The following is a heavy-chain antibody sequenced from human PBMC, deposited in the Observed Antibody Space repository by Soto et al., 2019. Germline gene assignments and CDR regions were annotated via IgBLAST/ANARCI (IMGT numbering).Heavy chain of an antibody. CDR2: IKQDGSEK. CDR1: GFTFSSYW. Sequence: GGSLRLSCAASGFTFSSYWMSWVRQAPGKGLEWVANIKQDGSEKYYVDSVKGRFTISRDNAKNSLYLQMNSLRAEDTAVYYCARETVTYYYGSGRDYYYYYMDVWGKGTTVTVSS. D-gene: IGHD3-10*01. V-gene: IGHV3-7*01. J-gene: IGHJ6*03. CDR3: ARETVTYYYGSGRDYYYYYMDV.